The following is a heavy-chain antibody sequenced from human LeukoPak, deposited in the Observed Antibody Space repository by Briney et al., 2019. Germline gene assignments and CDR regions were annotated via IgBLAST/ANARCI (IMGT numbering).Heavy chain of an antibody. V-gene: IGHV3-72*01. CDR2: TANKANSYIT. CDR1: GFTFSDHY. J-gene: IGHJ4*02. Sequence: PGGSLRLSCTASGFTFSDHYMDWVRQAPGKGLEWVGRTANKANSYITYYAASVKGRFVISTDDSKNSLHLQMNSLKTEDTAVYYCAGRPLSSPHSFDGWGQGTLVTVSS. D-gene: IGHD6-19*01. CDR3: AGRPLSSPHSFDG.